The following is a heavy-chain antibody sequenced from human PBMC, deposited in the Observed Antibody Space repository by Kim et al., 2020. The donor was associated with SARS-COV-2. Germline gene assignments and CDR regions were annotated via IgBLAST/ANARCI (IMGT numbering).Heavy chain of an antibody. CDR2: IYYSGST. V-gene: IGHV4-59*08. CDR1: GGSISSYY. D-gene: IGHD3-3*01. J-gene: IGHJ4*02. CDR3: ARQYDFWSGYTPFDY. Sequence: SETLSLTCTVSGGSISSYYWSWIRQPRGKGLEWIGYIYYSGSTNYNPSLKSRVTISVDMSKNQFSLKLSSVTAADTAVYYCARQYDFWSGYTPFDYWGQGTLVTVSS.